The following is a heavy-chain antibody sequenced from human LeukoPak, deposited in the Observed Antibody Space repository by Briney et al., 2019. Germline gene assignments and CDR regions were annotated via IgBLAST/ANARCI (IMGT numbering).Heavy chain of an antibody. CDR2: INNDGGT. D-gene: IGHD5-24*01. CDR1: GFTLSSYW. J-gene: IGHJ4*02. CDR3: ARSGWPYYFDY. V-gene: IGHV3-74*03. Sequence: GGSLRLSCAASGFTLSSYWTHWVRQDPGKGLVWVSRINNDGGTTYAGPVRGRFTISRDNAKNTLYLQMNSLRVEDTAIYYCARSGWPYYFDYWGQGTLVSVSS.